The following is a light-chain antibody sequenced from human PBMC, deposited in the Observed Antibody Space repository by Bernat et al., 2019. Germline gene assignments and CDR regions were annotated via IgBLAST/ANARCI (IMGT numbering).Light chain of an antibody. J-gene: IGLJ1*01. Sequence: QSALTQPPSASGSPGQSVTISCTGTSSDVGGYNYVSWYPQHPGKATKLMIYEVSKRPSGVPDRFSGSKSGNTASLPVSGLQAEDDADYYCSSYAGSNHFVFGTGTKVTVL. V-gene: IGLV2-8*01. CDR1: SSDVGGYNY. CDR2: EVS. CDR3: SSYAGSNHFV.